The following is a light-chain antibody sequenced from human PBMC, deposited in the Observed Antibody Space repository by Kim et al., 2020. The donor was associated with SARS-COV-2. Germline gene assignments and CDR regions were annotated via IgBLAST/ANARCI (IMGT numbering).Light chain of an antibody. J-gene: IGKJ2*01. Sequence: DIQLTQSPSTLSASVGDRVTITCRASQSFNDWLAWYQQRPGKAPKLLIYKASTLESGVPSRFSGSGSGTEFTLTISSLHPDDFATYHCQQYDNYPYTFGQGTKVDIK. CDR1: QSFNDW. CDR3: QQYDNYPYT. V-gene: IGKV1-5*03. CDR2: KAS.